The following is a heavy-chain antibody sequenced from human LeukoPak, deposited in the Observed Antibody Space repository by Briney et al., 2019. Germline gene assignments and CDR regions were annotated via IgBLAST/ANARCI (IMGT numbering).Heavy chain of an antibody. CDR3: ANALMGSYFEC. CDR2: IKSKTDGGTT. Sequence: PGGSLRLSCAASGFTFSNAWMSWVRQAPGKGLEWVGRIKSKTDGGTTDYAAPVKGRFTISRDDSKNTLYLQMNSLKTEDTAVYYCANALMGSYFECWGQGTLVTVSS. D-gene: IGHD7-27*01. CDR1: GFTFSNAW. J-gene: IGHJ4*03. V-gene: IGHV3-15*01.